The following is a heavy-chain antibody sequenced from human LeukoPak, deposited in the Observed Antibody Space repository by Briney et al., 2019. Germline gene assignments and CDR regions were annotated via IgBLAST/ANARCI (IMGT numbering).Heavy chain of an antibody. D-gene: IGHD3-10*01. CDR3: ARGREVGRSRGVIPYGMDV. V-gene: IGHV4-31*03. Sequence: SETLSLTCTVSGGSISSGGYYWSWIRQHPGKGLEWIGYIYYSGSTYYNPSLKSRVTISVDTSKNQFSLKLSPVTAADTAVYYCARGREVGRSRGVIPYGMDVWGQGTTVIVSS. CDR1: GGSISSGGYY. J-gene: IGHJ6*02. CDR2: IYYSGST.